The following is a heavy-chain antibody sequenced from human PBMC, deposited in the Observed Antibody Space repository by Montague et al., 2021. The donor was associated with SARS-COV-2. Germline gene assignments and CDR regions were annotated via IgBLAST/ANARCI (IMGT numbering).Heavy chain of an antibody. CDR2: INHRGTS. Sequence: SETLSLTCAVYGGSFSDNYWSWIRKPPGKGLEWIGEINHRGTSNYNPSLKSRVPISVDTSKNQFSLYLGSVTAADTAVYYCASGRQHFNMIGVVMNGEEYSFDYWGQGTLVTVSS. D-gene: IGHD3-22*01. CDR3: ASGRQHFNMIGVVMNGEEYSFDY. V-gene: IGHV4-34*01. CDR1: GGSFSDNY. J-gene: IGHJ4*02.